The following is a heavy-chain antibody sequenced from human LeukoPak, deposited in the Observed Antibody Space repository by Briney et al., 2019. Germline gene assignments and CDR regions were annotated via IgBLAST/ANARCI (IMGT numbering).Heavy chain of an antibody. D-gene: IGHD4-17*01. CDR2: INHTGST. CDR3: ARVGYPTQGRVLSTVTIPTAGAFDL. CDR1: GGSFSSYY. V-gene: IGHV4-34*01. J-gene: IGHJ3*01. Sequence: SETLSLTCAVYGGSFSSYYWSWIRQPPGKGLEWIGEINHTGSTKYNPSLKSRVTISVDTSKNQFSQRLSSVTAADAAVYHCARVGYPTQGRVLSTVTIPTAGAFDLWGQGTLVTVSS.